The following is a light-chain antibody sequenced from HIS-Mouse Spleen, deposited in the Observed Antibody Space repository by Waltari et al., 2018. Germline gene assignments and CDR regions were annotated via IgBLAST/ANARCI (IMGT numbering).Light chain of an antibody. CDR2: DVS. J-gene: IGLJ1*01. CDR3: CSYAGSKV. Sequence: QSVLTQPASVSGSPGQSITISCTGTSSDVGGYNYVSWYQQHPGKAPKLMIYDVSNRTSGVSNRFSGSKSGNTASLTISGLQAEDEADYYCCSYAGSKVFGTGTKVTVL. V-gene: IGLV2-14*03. CDR1: SSDVGGYNY.